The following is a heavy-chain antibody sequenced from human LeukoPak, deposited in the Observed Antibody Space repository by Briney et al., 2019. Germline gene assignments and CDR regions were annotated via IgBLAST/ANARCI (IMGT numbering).Heavy chain of an antibody. D-gene: IGHD3-16*01. CDR1: GFTFSSYA. V-gene: IGHV3-23*01. CDR3: ARVIGLRYFDY. CDR2: ISGSGGST. Sequence: PGRSLRLSCAASGFTFSSYAVSWVRQAPGKGLEWVSTISGSGGSTFYADSVKDRFTISRDNSKNTLYLHMNSLRAEDTALYFCARVIGLRYFDYWGQGTLVTVS. J-gene: IGHJ4*02.